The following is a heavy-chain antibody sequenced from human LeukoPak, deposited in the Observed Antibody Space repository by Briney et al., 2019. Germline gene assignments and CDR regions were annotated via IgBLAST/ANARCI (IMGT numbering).Heavy chain of an antibody. CDR3: ATTLIAVAGDFDY. Sequence: ASVKVSCKVSGYTLTELSMHWVRQAPGKGLEWMGGFDPEDGETIYAQKFQGRVTMTEDTSTDTAYMELSSVRSEDTAVYYCATTLIAVAGDFDYWGQGTLVTVSS. D-gene: IGHD6-19*01. CDR2: FDPEDGET. V-gene: IGHV1-24*01. CDR1: GYTLTELS. J-gene: IGHJ4*02.